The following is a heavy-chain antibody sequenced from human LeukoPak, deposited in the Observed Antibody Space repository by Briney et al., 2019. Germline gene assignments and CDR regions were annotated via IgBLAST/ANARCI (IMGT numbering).Heavy chain of an antibody. D-gene: IGHD4-17*01. CDR2: IHYSATA. CDR3: ARSRGGFGDYGSWFDP. CDR1: GGSLSSYY. J-gene: IGHJ5*02. V-gene: IGHV4-59*01. Sequence: PSEALSLTCTVSGGSLSSYYWNWIRQPPGKGLEWIGYIHYSATASYNPSLKSRVTISLDTSKNQFSLKLSSVTAADTAVYFCARSRGGFGDYGSWFDPWGQGTLVTVSS.